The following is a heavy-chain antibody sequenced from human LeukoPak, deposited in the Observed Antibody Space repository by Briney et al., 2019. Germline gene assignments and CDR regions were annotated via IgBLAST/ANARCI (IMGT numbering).Heavy chain of an antibody. D-gene: IGHD3-3*02. V-gene: IGHV1-18*01. J-gene: IGHJ4*02. CDR3: ARHFYPVSSRTLDY. CDR1: GYAFTSYG. Sequence: ASVKVSCKASGYAFTSYGISWVRQAPGQGLEWMGWISAYNGNTNYAQKLQGRVTMTTDTSTSTAYMELRSLRSEDTAVYYCARHFYPVSSRTLDYWGQGTLVTVSS. CDR2: ISAYNGNT.